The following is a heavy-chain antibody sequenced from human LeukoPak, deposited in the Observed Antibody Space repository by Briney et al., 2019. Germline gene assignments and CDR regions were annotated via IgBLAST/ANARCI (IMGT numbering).Heavy chain of an antibody. V-gene: IGHV4-59*01. J-gene: IGHJ5*02. CDR3: AREGNYCSGGSCYGNWFDP. CDR2: IYYSGST. CDR1: GLPFSSYA. D-gene: IGHD2-15*01. Sequence: GSLRLSCAASGLPFSSYAMSWIRQPPGKGLEWIGYIYYSGSTNYNPSLKSRVTISVDTSKNQFSLKLSSVTAADTAVYYCAREGNYCSGGSCYGNWFDPWGQGTLVTVSS.